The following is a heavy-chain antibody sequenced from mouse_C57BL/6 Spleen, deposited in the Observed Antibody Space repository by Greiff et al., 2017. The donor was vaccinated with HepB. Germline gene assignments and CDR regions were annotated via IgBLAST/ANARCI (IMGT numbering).Heavy chain of an antibody. CDR2: IRLKSDNYAT. CDR1: GFTFSNYW. V-gene: IGHV6-3*01. J-gene: IGHJ2*01. Sequence: EVKLMESGGGLVQPGGSMKLSCVASGFTFSNYWMNWVRQSPEKGLEWVAQIRLKSDNYATHYAESVKGRFTISRDDSKSSVYLQMNNLRAEDTGIYYCTRGGNYFDYWGQGTTLTVSS. CDR3: TRGGNYFDY.